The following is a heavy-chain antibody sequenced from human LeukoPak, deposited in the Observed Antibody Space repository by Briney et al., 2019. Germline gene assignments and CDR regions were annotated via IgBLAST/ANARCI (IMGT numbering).Heavy chain of an antibody. Sequence: SQTLSLTCTVSGGPISSGSYYWSWIRQPAGKGLEWIGRIYTSGSTNYNPSLKSRVTISVDTSKNQFSLKLSSVTAADTAVYYCARDGATTLWGQGTLVTVSS. D-gene: IGHD1-7*01. CDR1: GGPISSGSYY. V-gene: IGHV4-61*02. CDR3: ARDGATTL. J-gene: IGHJ4*02. CDR2: IYTSGST.